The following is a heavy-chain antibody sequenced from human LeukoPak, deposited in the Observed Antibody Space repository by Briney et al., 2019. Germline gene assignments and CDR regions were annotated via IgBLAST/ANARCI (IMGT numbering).Heavy chain of an antibody. V-gene: IGHV3-74*01. Sequence: GGSLRLSCTASGFSFSGHWMHWARHLPGKGLVWFSRISPTGSTTSYADSVKGRFTVSRDNAKNTLYLQVNNLRAEDTAVYYCARGPNSNWSGLDFWGQGTLLTVSS. CDR3: ARGPNSNWSGLDF. J-gene: IGHJ4*02. CDR2: ISPTGSTT. D-gene: IGHD6-6*01. CDR1: GFSFSGHW.